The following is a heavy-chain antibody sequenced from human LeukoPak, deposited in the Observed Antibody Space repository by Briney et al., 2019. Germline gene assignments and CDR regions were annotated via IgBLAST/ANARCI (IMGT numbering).Heavy chain of an antibody. CDR1: GYTFTSYY. CDR3: TRGYSSRNY. D-gene: IGHD6-13*01. CDR2: INPLDGST. J-gene: IGHJ4*02. Sequence: ASVQVSCKASGYTFTSYYMHGVRQAAGQGLEGMGIINPLDGSTTYPRKFQGRVTMTRDTSTDTVYMELSGLRSDDTAMYYCTRGYSSRNYWGQGTLVTVSS. V-gene: IGHV1-46*03.